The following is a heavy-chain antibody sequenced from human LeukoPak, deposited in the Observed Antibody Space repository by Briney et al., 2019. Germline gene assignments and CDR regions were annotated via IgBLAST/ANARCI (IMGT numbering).Heavy chain of an antibody. CDR3: ARGASASPWQFDY. J-gene: IGHJ4*02. CDR1: GFTVSSYW. D-gene: IGHD3-3*01. Sequence: RGSPRASCAASGFTVSSYWMHWVRHAPGKGLVWASRINTLGSSTTYADSANGRFTISRDNAKNTLYLQMNSLRAEDTAVYYCARGASASPWQFDYWGQVRVVHVSS. CDR2: INTLGSST. V-gene: IGHV3-74*01.